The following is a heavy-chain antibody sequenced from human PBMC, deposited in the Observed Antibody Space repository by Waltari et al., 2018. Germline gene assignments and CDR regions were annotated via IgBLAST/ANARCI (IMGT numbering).Heavy chain of an antibody. Sequence: EVQLVESGGGSVXPGGSLRLSXAASGFXFASXHMHWVRQVPGKGVVWVSRIMNVHEGNXPSYADSVRXRFTXSXDNAXXTVXLQLNSLXXXDTAXYYCATSVYXSRFYVDXXGQGTLVTVTS. J-gene: IGHJ4*02. CDR3: ATSVYXSRFYVDX. CDR1: GFXFASXH. V-gene: IGHV3-74*01. D-gene: IGHD5-12*01. CDR2: IMNVHEGNXP.